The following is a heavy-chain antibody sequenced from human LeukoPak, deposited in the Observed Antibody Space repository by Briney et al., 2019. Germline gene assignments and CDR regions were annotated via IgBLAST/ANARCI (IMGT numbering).Heavy chain of an antibody. J-gene: IGHJ6*02. CDR3: ARGDGPPMEYQLLRYYYYGMDV. Sequence: ASVKVSCKASGGTFSSYAISWVRQAPGQGLEWMGGVIPIFGTANYAQKFQGRVTITADESTSTAYMELSSLRSEDTAVYYCARGDGPPMEYQLLRYYYYGMDVWGQGTTVTVSS. CDR2: VIPIFGTA. D-gene: IGHD2-2*01. V-gene: IGHV1-69*13. CDR1: GGTFSSYA.